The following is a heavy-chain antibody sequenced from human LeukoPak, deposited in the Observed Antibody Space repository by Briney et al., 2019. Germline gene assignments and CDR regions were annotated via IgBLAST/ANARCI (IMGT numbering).Heavy chain of an antibody. J-gene: IGHJ4*02. Sequence: PGGSLRLSCAASGFTFDDYAMHWVRQAPGKGLEWVSLISWDGGSTYYADSVKGRFTISRDNSKNSLYLQMNSLRAEDTALYYCAKDNSDGYSGYHWFDYWGQGTLVTVSS. D-gene: IGHD5-12*01. CDR3: AKDNSDGYSGYHWFDY. V-gene: IGHV3-43D*03. CDR2: ISWDGGST. CDR1: GFTFDDYA.